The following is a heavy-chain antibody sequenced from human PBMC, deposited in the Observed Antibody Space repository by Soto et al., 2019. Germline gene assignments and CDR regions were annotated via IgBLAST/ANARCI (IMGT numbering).Heavy chain of an antibody. J-gene: IGHJ3*02. CDR1: GYTFTNYG. Sequence: QVQLVQSGAEVKKPGASVKVSCKASGYTFTNYGINWVRQAPGQGLEWMGWISAYNGNTNYAQKLQGRVTMTTDTSTSTAYMELRSLRSDDTAVYYGARDSRWLSAHHDAFDIWGQGTMVTVSS. CDR2: ISAYNGNT. CDR3: ARDSRWLSAHHDAFDI. V-gene: IGHV1-18*01. D-gene: IGHD3-22*01.